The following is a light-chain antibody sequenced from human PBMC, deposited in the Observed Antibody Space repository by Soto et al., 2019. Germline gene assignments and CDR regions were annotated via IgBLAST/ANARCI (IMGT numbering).Light chain of an antibody. CDR2: DAS. Sequence: DIQMTQSPSSLSASVGDRVTITCQASQDISNSLNWYQQKSGKAPKLLIYDASNLETGVPSRFSGSGSGTDFTFTISSLQPEDIATYYCQQYQNLPFTFGPGTKVEIK. CDR3: QQYQNLPFT. CDR1: QDISNS. V-gene: IGKV1-33*01. J-gene: IGKJ3*01.